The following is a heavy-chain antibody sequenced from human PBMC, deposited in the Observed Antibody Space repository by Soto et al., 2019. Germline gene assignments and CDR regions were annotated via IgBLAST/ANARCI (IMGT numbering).Heavy chain of an antibody. V-gene: IGHV3-23*01. CDR3: AKNWTGDSGASAGCLAS. D-gene: IGHD2-15*01. J-gene: IGHJ5*02. CDR1: GFTFSNYA. CDR2: IDGSETTT. Sequence: GGSLRLSCAASGFTFSNYARTWVRQGPGKGLEWVSSIDGSETTTYYAASVKGRFTISRDNSRNTLSLQMDSLRVEDAAVYFWAKNWTGDSGASAGCLASWGKGIQVTVSS.